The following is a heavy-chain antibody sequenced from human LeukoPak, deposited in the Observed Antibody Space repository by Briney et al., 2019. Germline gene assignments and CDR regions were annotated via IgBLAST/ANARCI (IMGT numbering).Heavy chain of an antibody. Sequence: GGSLRLSCAASGFTYRSYAMSWVRQAPGKGLGWVSYISSSSSTIYYADSVKGRFTIYRDNAKNSPYLQMNSLRAEDTAVYYCARETAYFDYWGQGPLVTVSS. CDR1: GFTYRSYA. CDR2: ISSSSSTI. CDR3: ARETAYFDY. D-gene: IGHD2-21*02. J-gene: IGHJ4*02. V-gene: IGHV3-48*04.